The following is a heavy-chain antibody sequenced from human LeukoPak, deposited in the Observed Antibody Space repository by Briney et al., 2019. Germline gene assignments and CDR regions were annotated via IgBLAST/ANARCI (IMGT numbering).Heavy chain of an antibody. CDR1: GFTFSSYD. CDR2: ISYDGSNK. J-gene: IGHJ4*02. V-gene: IGHV3-30*18. Sequence: GGSLRLSCAASGFTFSSYDMHWIREAPAKGLEWVTVISYDGSNKYYGDSVKGRFTIPRDNSKNTLYLKMNSLRAEDTAVYYCAKEGSNGDFDYWGQGTLVTVSS. D-gene: IGHD1-26*01. CDR3: AKEGSNGDFDY.